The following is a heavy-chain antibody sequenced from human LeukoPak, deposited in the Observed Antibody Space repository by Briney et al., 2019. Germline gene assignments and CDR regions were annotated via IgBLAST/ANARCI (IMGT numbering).Heavy chain of an antibody. V-gene: IGHV1-46*01. Sequence: ASVKVSCKASGYTFTRYYMHWVRQAPGQGLEWMGIINPSGGSTNYAQKFQGRVTMTRDTSTNTVYMELSSLRSEDTAVYYCARCRWELPPTEDYWGQGTLVTVSS. CDR2: INPSGGST. CDR1: GYTFTRYY. CDR3: ARCRWELPPTEDY. J-gene: IGHJ4*02. D-gene: IGHD1-26*01.